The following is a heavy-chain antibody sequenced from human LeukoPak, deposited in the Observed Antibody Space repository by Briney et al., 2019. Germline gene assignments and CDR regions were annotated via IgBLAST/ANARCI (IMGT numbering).Heavy chain of an antibody. CDR1: GFTFTTHW. Sequence: GGFLRLSCGASGFTFTTHWIHWVRQAPGKGLVWVSRIKPDGSDTNYADSVKGRFTISRDNAKNTVYLQMNSLRAEDTAVYYCARGKYGGYFIDYWGQGTLVTVSS. CDR2: IKPDGSDT. D-gene: IGHD5-12*01. J-gene: IGHJ4*02. CDR3: ARGKYGGYFIDY. V-gene: IGHV3-74*01.